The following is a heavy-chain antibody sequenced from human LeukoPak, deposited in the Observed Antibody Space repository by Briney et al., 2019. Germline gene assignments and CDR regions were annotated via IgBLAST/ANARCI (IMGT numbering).Heavy chain of an antibody. D-gene: IGHD3-3*01. Sequence: GGSLRLSCAASGFTFSGYWMHWVRQTPGKGLVWVSRIRSDGTSTTYADSVKGRFTVSRDNAKNTLYLQMNSPRAEDTAVYYCTRSDWFDPWGQGTLVTVAS. CDR1: GFTFSGYW. CDR2: IRSDGTST. J-gene: IGHJ5*02. CDR3: TRSDWFDP. V-gene: IGHV3-74*01.